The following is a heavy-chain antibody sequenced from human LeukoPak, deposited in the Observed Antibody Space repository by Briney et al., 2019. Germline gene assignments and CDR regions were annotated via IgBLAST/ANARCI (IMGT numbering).Heavy chain of an antibody. J-gene: IGHJ4*02. CDR2: IYYSGST. Sequence: SQTLSLTCTVSGGSISSGDYYWSWIRQPPGKGLEWIGYIYYSGSTYYNPPLKSRVTISVDTSKNQFSLNLSSVTAADTAVYYCARDPKGYCSSTSCYTPNYWGQGTLVTVSS. V-gene: IGHV4-30-4*08. CDR3: ARDPKGYCSSTSCYTPNY. D-gene: IGHD2-2*02. CDR1: GGSISSGDYY.